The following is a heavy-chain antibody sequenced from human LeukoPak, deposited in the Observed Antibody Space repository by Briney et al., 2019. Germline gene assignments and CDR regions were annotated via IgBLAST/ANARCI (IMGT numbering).Heavy chain of an antibody. J-gene: IGHJ4*02. CDR1: GGSISSGSYY. CDR2: IYTSGST. V-gene: IGHV4-61*02. CDR3: ARELVYSYGHFDY. Sequence: KPSQTLSLTCTVSGGSISSGSYYWSWIRQPAGKGLEWIGRIYTSGSTNYNPSLKSRVTISVDTSKNQFSLKLSPVTAADTAVYYCARELVYSYGHFDYWGQGTLVTVSS. D-gene: IGHD5-18*01.